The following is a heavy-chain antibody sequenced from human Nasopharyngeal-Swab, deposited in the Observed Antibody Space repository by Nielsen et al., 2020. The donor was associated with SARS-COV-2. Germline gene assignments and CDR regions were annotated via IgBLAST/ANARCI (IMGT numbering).Heavy chain of an antibody. CDR1: GYSISSGYY. V-gene: IGHV4-38-2*02. CDR3: AREGLAAASDY. Sequence: SETLSLTCTVSGYSISSGYYWGWIRQPPGKGLEWIGSIYHSGSTYYNPSLKSRVTISVDTSKNQFSLKLSSVTAAETAVYYCAREGLAAASDYWGQGTLVTVSS. CDR2: IYHSGST. D-gene: IGHD6-13*01. J-gene: IGHJ4*02.